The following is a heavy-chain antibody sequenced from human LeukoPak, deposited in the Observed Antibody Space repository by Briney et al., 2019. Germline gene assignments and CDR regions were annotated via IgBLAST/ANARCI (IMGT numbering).Heavy chain of an antibody. CDR3: ARDNQVDTAMVTFNWFDP. V-gene: IGHV3-21*03. J-gene: IGHJ5*02. D-gene: IGHD5-18*01. Sequence: PGGSLRLSCAASGFTFSSYSMNWVPQAPGKGLEWVSSISSSSSYIYYADSVKGRFTISRDNAKNSLYLQMNSLRAEDTAVYYCARDNQVDTAMVTFNWFDPWGQGTLVTVSS. CDR2: ISSSSSYI. CDR1: GFTFSSYS.